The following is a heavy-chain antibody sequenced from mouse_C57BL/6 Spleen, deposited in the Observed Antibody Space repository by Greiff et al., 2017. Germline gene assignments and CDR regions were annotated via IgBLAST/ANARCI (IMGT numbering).Heavy chain of an antibody. CDR2: ISSGSSTI. Sequence: EVKLEESGGGLVKPGGSLKLSCAASGFTFSDYGMHWVRQAPEKGLEWVAYISSGSSTIYYADTVKGRFTISRDNAKNTLFLQMTSLRSEDTAMYYCARRLYDYDWFAYWGQGTLVTVSA. V-gene: IGHV5-17*01. J-gene: IGHJ3*01. CDR3: ARRLYDYDWFAY. D-gene: IGHD2-4*01. CDR1: GFTFSDYG.